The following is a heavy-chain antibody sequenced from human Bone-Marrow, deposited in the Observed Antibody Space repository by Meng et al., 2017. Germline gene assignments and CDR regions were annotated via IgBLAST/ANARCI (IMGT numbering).Heavy chain of an antibody. V-gene: IGHV3-48*03. Sequence: GESLKISCAASGFTFNNYEMNWVRQAPGKGLEWVSYISSHGSSIYYADAVKGRFTISRDNAKNSLYLQMSSRRAEDKAVYYCARGRGRGIAAAAADYWGQGTLVTVSS. CDR3: ARGRGRGIAAAAADY. D-gene: IGHD6-13*01. CDR2: ISSHGSSI. CDR1: GFTFNNYE. J-gene: IGHJ4*02.